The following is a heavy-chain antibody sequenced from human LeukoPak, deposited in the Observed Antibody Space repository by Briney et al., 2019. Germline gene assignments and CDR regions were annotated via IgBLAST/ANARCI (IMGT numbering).Heavy chain of an antibody. CDR1: GFNFSDSR. CDR2: INRDGTEK. J-gene: IGHJ4*02. V-gene: IGHV3-7*04. D-gene: IGHD2-21*01. CDR3: VRGDWYFES. Sequence: GGSLILSCATSGFNFSDSRMTWVRQAPGEGLQWVANINRDGTEKHFLDSIEGRFTISRDNRKKSLYLQMNSLRPQDTAVYFCVRGDWYFESWGQGTLVTVSS.